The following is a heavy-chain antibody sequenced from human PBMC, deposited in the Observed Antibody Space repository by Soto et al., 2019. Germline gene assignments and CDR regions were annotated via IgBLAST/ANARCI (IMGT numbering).Heavy chain of an antibody. J-gene: IGHJ6*02. V-gene: IGHV3-13*01. Sequence: EVQLVESGGGLVQPGGSLRLSCAASGFTFSSYDMHWVRQATGKGLEWVSAIGTAGDTYYPGSVKGRFTISRENAKNSLYLQMSSLRADEAAVDYCARELVNYGMDVWGQGTTVSVSS. D-gene: IGHD6-6*01. CDR2: IGTAGDT. CDR1: GFTFSSYD. CDR3: ARELVNYGMDV.